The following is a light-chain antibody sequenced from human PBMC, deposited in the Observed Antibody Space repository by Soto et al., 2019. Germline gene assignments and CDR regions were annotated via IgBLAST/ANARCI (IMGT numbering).Light chain of an antibody. CDR2: AAS. J-gene: IGKJ5*01. CDR3: QQYGNSAPNT. CDR1: QSVSSNY. Sequence: EMVLTQSPGTLSLSPGERATLSCGASQSVSSNYLAWYQQKPGQAPRLLVYAASSRATGIPDRFSGSGSGTDFTLTISRLEPEDFAMYYCQQYGNSAPNTFGQGTRLEIE. V-gene: IGKV3-20*01.